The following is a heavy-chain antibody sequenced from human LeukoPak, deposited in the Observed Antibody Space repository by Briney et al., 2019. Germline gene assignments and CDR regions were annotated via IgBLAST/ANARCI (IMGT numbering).Heavy chain of an antibody. V-gene: IGHV1-69*06. CDR1: GGTFSSYA. CDR2: IIPIFGTA. Sequence: GASVKVSCKAFGGTFSSYAISWVRQAPGQGLEWMGGIIPIFGTANYAQKFQGRVTITADKSTSTAYMELSSLRSEDTAVYYCARDLNSYDILTGYLHTFDYWGQGTLVTVSS. D-gene: IGHD3-9*01. CDR3: ARDLNSYDILTGYLHTFDY. J-gene: IGHJ4*02.